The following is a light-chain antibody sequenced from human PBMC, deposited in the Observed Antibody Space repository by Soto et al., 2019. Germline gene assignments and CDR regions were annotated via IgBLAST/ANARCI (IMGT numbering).Light chain of an antibody. V-gene: IGKV2-30*01. CDR2: KVS. J-gene: IGKJ1*01. Sequence: HQRPGQSPRRLIYKVSKRDSGVPDRFSGSGSGTYFTLKISRVEAEDVGLYYFMQGTHWPWTFGPVTKVEIK. CDR3: MQGTHWPWT.